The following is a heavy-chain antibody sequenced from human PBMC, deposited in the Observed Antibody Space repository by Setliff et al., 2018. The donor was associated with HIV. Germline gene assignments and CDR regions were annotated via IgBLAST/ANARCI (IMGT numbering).Heavy chain of an antibody. Sequence: ASVKVSCKASGYRFTDYMHWVRQAPGRGLEWLGVVHPFHDILGSNADYAQKFQGRISITWDSSGNTLFLELGPLRSDDSATYYCVRAFDQDFHNWGQGTVVTVSS. CDR1: GYRFTDY. V-gene: IGHV1-46*01. CDR3: VRAFDQDFHN. D-gene: IGHD3-9*01. CDR2: VHPFHDILGSNA. J-gene: IGHJ1*01.